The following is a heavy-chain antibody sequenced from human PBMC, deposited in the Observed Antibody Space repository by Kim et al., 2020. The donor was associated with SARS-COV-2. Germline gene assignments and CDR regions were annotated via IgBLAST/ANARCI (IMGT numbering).Heavy chain of an antibody. V-gene: IGHV6-1*01. D-gene: IGHD6-13*01. CDR1: GDRVSSNSAA. CDR2: TYYRSKWYN. CDR3: ASMRYSSSWYPYGMDV. J-gene: IGHJ6*02. Sequence: SQTLSLTCAISGDRVSSNSAAWNWIRQSPSRGLEWLGRTYYRSKWYNDYAVSVKSRITINPDTSKNQFSLQLNSVTPEDTAVYYCASMRYSSSWYPYGMDVWGQGTTVTVSS.